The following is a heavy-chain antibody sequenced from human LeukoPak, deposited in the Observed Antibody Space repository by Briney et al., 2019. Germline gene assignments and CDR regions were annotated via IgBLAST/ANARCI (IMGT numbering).Heavy chain of an antibody. J-gene: IGHJ5*02. D-gene: IGHD1-14*01. CDR1: GFIFNNYI. CDR3: ARDSTGPWFDP. Sequence: PGGSLRLSCAVSGFIFNNYIMNWVRQAPGKGLEWVSSITGSGSFVYYADSVKGRFTISRDNAKNSLFLQMNSLRAEDTAVYYCARDSTGPWFDPWGQGTLVTVSS. CDR2: ITGSGSFV. V-gene: IGHV3-21*01.